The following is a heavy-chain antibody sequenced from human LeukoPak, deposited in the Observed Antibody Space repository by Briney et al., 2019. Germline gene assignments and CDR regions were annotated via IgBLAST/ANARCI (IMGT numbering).Heavy chain of an antibody. CDR3: ARRPWSGYAYYFDY. J-gene: IGHJ4*02. CDR1: GFTFTSYG. D-gene: IGHD3-3*01. CDR2: ISSSSDAI. V-gene: IGHV3-48*01. Sequence: GGSLRLSCVASGFTFTSYGMSWVRQAPGKGLEWVSYISSSSDAILYADSVKGRFSISRDNARNSLYLQMNSLRGEDTATYYCARRPWSGYAYYFDYWGQGTPITVS.